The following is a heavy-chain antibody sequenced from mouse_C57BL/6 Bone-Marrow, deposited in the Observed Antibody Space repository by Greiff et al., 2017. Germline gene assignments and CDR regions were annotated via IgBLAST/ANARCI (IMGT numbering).Heavy chain of an antibody. CDR3: AVPTAPGSRRGYYAMDY. D-gene: IGHD1-1*01. J-gene: IGHJ4*01. CDR1: GFTFSSYT. V-gene: IGHV5-9*01. CDR2: ISGGGGNT. Sequence: EVKLMQSGGGLVKPGGSLKLSCAASGFTFSSYTMTWVRQTPEKRLEWVATISGGGGNTYYPDSVKGRFTISGDNAENTLYLQVSSLRSEDTALYYCAVPTAPGSRRGYYAMDYWGEGTSVTVSA.